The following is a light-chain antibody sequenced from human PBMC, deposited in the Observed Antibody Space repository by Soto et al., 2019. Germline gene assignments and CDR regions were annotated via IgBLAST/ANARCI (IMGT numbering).Light chain of an antibody. J-gene: IGLJ1*01. Sequence: QSVLTQHASVSGSPGQSITISCTGTSSDVGSYNLVSWYQQHPAKAPKVMIYEVSKRPSGVPNRFSGSKSGSTASLTISGLHAEDEADYYCCSYAGSSTYVFGTGTKLTVL. V-gene: IGLV2-23*02. CDR2: EVS. CDR3: CSYAGSSTYV. CDR1: SSDVGSYNL.